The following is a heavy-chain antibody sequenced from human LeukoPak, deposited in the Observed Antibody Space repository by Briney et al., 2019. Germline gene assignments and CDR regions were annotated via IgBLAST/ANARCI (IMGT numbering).Heavy chain of an antibody. Sequence: GGSLRLSCAASGFTLSSNGMHWVRQAPGKGLEWVTFIRYDGIAIQYADSVKGRFTISRDNSKNALYLQMISLRPEDTAVYYCAGRYDSSGYPLHWGQGTLVTVSS. CDR1: GFTLSSNG. V-gene: IGHV3-30*02. J-gene: IGHJ4*02. CDR3: AGRYDSSGYPLH. D-gene: IGHD3-22*01. CDR2: IRYDGIAI.